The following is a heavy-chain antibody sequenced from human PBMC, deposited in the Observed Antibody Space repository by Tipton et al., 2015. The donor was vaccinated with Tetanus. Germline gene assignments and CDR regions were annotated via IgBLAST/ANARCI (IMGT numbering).Heavy chain of an antibody. J-gene: IGHJ4*02. CDR3: ARGPTATSDY. V-gene: IGHV4-30-4*01. D-gene: IGHD4-17*01. CDR1: GGSISNDNYY. CDR2: MFYSGSA. Sequence: TLSLTCTVSGGSISNDNYYWSWIRQPPGKGLEWIGYMFYSGSAYYNPSLKSRITMSMDTSRNQFSLNLSSVTAADTAVYYCARGPTATSDYWGQGTLVTVSS.